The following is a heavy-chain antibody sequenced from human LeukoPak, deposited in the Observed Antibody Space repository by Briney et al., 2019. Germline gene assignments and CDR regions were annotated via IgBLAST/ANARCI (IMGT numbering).Heavy chain of an antibody. V-gene: IGHV3-23*01. CDR2: VSGNGRYT. Sequence: PGGSLRLSCAASGFTFTRYAMGWVRQAPGKGLEWVSTVSGNGRYTYYADSVKGRFTISRDNSKNTLSLLLSSLRGEDTAVYFCARGGVGTTAATRPFDYWGQETLVTVSS. D-gene: IGHD1-14*01. CDR1: GFTFTRYA. J-gene: IGHJ4*02. CDR3: ARGGVGTTAATRPFDY.